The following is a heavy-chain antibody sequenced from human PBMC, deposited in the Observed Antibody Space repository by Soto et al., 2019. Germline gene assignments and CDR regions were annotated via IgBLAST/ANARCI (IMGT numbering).Heavy chain of an antibody. CDR3: ASNPRYYDFWSGPFDY. V-gene: IGHV3-7*01. J-gene: IGHJ4*02. Sequence: PGGSLRLSCAASGFTFSSYWMSWVRQAPGKGLEWVANIKQDGSEKYYVDSVKGRFTISRDNAKNSLYLQMNSLRAEDTAAYYCASNPRYYDFWSGPFDYWGQGTLVTVSS. CDR2: IKQDGSEK. D-gene: IGHD3-3*01. CDR1: GFTFSSYW.